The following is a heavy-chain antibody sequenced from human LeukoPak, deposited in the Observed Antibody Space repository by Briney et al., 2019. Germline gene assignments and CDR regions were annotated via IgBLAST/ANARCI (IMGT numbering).Heavy chain of an antibody. CDR3: ARDRELKTYYDFWSGALSGYFAY. CDR2: ISAYNGNT. Sequence: ASVKVSCTASGYTLTDHHIHWVRQAPGQGLEWMGWISAYNGNTNYAQKLQGRVTMTTDTSTSTAYMELRSLRSDDTAVYYCARDRELKTYYDFWSGALSGYFAYWGQGTLVTVSS. D-gene: IGHD3-3*01. CDR1: GYTLTDHH. J-gene: IGHJ4*02. V-gene: IGHV1-18*04.